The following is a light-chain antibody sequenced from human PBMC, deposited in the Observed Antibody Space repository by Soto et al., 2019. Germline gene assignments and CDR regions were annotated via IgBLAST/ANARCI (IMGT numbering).Light chain of an antibody. V-gene: IGLV2-14*01. Sequence: QSALTQPASVSGSPGQSITISCTGTSSDVGGYNYVSWYQQHPGKAPKLMIYDVSNRPSGVSNRFSGSKSGNTASLTISGLQAEDEADYYCSSYTRSDWVVFGGGTKLTVL. CDR3: SSYTRSDWVV. CDR1: SSDVGGYNY. CDR2: DVS. J-gene: IGLJ2*01.